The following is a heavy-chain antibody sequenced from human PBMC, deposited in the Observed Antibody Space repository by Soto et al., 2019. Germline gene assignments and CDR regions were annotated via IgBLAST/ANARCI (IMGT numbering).Heavy chain of an antibody. CDR3: ARFYDNTAWPAF. CDR2: IWFDGSQK. D-gene: IGHD3-22*01. CDR1: ELSFRSYG. J-gene: IGHJ4*02. Sequence: PGRSLRLSYVASELSFRSYGMHWVRQAPGKGLEWVAVIWFDGSQKHYVDSVQGRFTVSRDNSKDTMFLEMNSLRVEDTAVYYCARFYDNTAWPAFWGQGTLVTVSS. V-gene: IGHV3-33*08.